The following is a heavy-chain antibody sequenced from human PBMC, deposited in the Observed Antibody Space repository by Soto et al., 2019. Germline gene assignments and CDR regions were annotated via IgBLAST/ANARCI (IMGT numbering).Heavy chain of an antibody. J-gene: IGHJ5*02. CDR3: ARIPSYSSSWYWFDP. Sequence: PSETLSLTCTVSGGSISSYYWSWIRQPPGKGLEWIGYIYYSGSTNYNPSLKSRVTISVDTSKNQFSLKLSSVTAADTAVYYCARIPSYSSSWYWFDPWGQGTLVTVSS. D-gene: IGHD6-13*01. CDR1: GGSISSYY. CDR2: IYYSGST. V-gene: IGHV4-59*01.